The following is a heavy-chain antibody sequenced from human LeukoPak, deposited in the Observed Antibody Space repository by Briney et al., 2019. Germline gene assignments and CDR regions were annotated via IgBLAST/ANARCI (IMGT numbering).Heavy chain of an antibody. Sequence: GGSLRLSCAASGFTFSSYSMNWVRQAPGKGLEWVSSISSSSSYIYYADSVKGRFTISRDNAKNSLYLQMNSLRAEDTAVYYCARDSSGDYAPGYFDYWGQGTLVTVSS. CDR3: ARDSSGDYAPGYFDY. J-gene: IGHJ4*02. CDR1: GFTFSSYS. D-gene: IGHD4-17*01. CDR2: ISSSSSYI. V-gene: IGHV3-21*01.